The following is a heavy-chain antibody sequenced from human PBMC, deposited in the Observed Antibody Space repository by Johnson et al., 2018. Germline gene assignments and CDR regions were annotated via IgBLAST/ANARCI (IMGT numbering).Heavy chain of an antibody. D-gene: IGHD1-26*01. V-gene: IGHV1-69*12. CDR3: ARDRIKWELGNYYFYGMDV. Sequence: QVQLVQSGAEVKKPGSSVKVSCKASGGTFSSYAISLVRLAPGQGLEWMGGIIPIFGTTNYAQKFHGRVTIIADESTSTAYMELSSLRSDDTAVYYCARDRIKWELGNYYFYGMDVWGQGTTVTVSS. CDR1: GGTFSSYA. CDR2: IIPIFGTT. J-gene: IGHJ6*02.